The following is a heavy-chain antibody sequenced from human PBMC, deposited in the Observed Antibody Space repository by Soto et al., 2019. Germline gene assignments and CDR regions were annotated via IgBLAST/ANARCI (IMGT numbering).Heavy chain of an antibody. J-gene: IGHJ6*02. CDR1: GFTFSSYA. CDR2: ISYDGSNN. CDR3: ARDRSPNYYYYGMDV. V-gene: IGHV3-30-3*01. Sequence: QVQLVESGGGVVQPGRSLRLSCAASGFTFSSYAMHWVRQAPGKGLEWVAVISYDGSNNYYADSVKGRFTISRDNSKNTLYLQMNSLRAEDTAVYYCARDRSPNYYYYGMDVWGQGTTVTVSS.